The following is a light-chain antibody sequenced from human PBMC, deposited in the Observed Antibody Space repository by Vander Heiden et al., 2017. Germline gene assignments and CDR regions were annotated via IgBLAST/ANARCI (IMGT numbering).Light chain of an antibody. J-gene: IGKJ5*01. CDR1: QSVTTN. CDR3: QLNNNWHPIT. Sequence: ETVMTQSPVTLSVSPGETVTLSCRASQSVTTNLAWYQRKPGRAPRLLIYGASTRAPGLPSRFRRSAYGPEFTLTVSSVQSDDFAVYYCQLNNNWHPITFGQGTLMEIK. CDR2: GAS. V-gene: IGKV3-15*01.